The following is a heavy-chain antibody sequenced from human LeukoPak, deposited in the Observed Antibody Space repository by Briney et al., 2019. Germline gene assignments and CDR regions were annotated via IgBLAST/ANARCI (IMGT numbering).Heavy chain of an antibody. CDR2: IRHDESDQ. CDR1: GFTFSYYN. V-gene: IGHV3-30*02. D-gene: IGHD3-10*01. CDR3: AKHGFGVPEGY. J-gene: IGHJ4*02. Sequence: PGGSLRLSCAASGFTFSYYNMHWVRQAPGKGLEWVAMIRHDESDQYYVDSVKGRFFISRDNSKSTLFLQMNSLRIEDTALYYCAKHGFGVPEGYWGQGTLVTVSS.